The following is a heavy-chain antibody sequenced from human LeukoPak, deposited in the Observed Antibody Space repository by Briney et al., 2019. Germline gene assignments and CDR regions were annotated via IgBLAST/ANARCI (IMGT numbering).Heavy chain of an antibody. CDR3: ANGGSGLDYFDY. V-gene: IGHV3-23*01. J-gene: IGHJ4*02. CDR2: ISHSGGST. CDR1: GFTVSSIY. Sequence: GGSLRLSCAVSGFTVSSIYMSWVRQAPGKGLEWVSTISHSGGSTYYADSVKGRFTISRDNSKNTLYLQMNSLRVEDTAEYYCANGGSGLDYFDYWGQGTLVTVTS. D-gene: IGHD3-10*01.